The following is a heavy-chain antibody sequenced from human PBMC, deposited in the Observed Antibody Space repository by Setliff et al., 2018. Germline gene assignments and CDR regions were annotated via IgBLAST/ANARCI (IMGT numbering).Heavy chain of an antibody. CDR2: VSFFGSS. V-gene: IGHV4-59*04. J-gene: IGHJ4*02. CDR3: ARDPRDGKSFFDH. Sequence: SETLSLTCSVYGESFSNNYWTWVRQPPGKGLEWIGTVSFFGSSYYSPSLKSRLTMSVDTSKNQFSLKLSSVTAADTAVYYCARDPRDGKSFFDHWGQGTLVTVSS. CDR1: GESFSNNY.